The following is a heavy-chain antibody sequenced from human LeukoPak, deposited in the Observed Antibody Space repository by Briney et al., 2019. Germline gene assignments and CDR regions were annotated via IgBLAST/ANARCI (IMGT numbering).Heavy chain of an antibody. V-gene: IGHV4-34*01. J-gene: IGHJ4*02. Sequence: SETLSLTCAVYGGSFSGYYWSWIRQPPGKGLEWIGTIYYSGSTYYNPSLKSRVTISVDTSKNQFSLKLSSVTAADTAVYYCASQPYYDILTGYSHFDYWGQGTLVTVSS. CDR3: ASQPYYDILTGYSHFDY. CDR1: GGSFSGYY. D-gene: IGHD3-9*01. CDR2: IYYSGST.